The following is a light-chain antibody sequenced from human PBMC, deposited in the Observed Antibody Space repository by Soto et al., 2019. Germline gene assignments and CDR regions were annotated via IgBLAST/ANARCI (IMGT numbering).Light chain of an antibody. CDR2: LGP. Sequence: DTVMTPSPLSLPVTPGEPDSISCWSSQSLLHTDGYNYLDWYLQKPGQSPQLLIYLGPYRASGVPGRFSGGGSRADFTLRSSRVEADDVGVYYGREALQTSPTIGQGSKVDI. J-gene: IGKJ1*01. V-gene: IGKV2-28*01. CDR1: QSLLHTDGYNY. CDR3: REALQTSPT.